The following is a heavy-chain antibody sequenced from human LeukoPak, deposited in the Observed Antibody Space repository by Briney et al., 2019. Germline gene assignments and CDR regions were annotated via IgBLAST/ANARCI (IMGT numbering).Heavy chain of an antibody. J-gene: IGHJ4*02. V-gene: IGHV5-51*01. CDR3: ARLMNYDILTGYRDHFDY. D-gene: IGHD3-9*01. CDR2: IYPGDSDT. CDR1: GYSFTSYW. Sequence: GESLKISCKGSGYSFTSYWIGWVRQMPGKGLEWMGIIYPGDSDTRYSPSFQGQVTISADESISTAYLQWSSLKASDTAMYYCARLMNYDILTGYRDHFDYWGQGTLVTVSS.